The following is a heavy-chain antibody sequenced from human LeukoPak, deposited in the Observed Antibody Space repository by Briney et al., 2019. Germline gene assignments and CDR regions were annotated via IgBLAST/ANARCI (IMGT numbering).Heavy chain of an antibody. J-gene: IGHJ4*02. D-gene: IGHD6-13*01. Sequence: GGSLRLSCAASGFTFSSYGMHWVRQAPGKGLEWVAVISYDGSNKYYADSVKGRFTISRDDSKNTLYLQMNSLRAEDTAVYYCAKVALQLVIEGPYFDYWGQGTLVTVSS. CDR1: GFTFSSYG. CDR3: AKVALQLVIEGPYFDY. V-gene: IGHV3-30*18. CDR2: ISYDGSNK.